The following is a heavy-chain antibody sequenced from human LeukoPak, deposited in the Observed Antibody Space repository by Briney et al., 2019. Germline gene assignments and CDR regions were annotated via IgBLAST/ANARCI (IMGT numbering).Heavy chain of an antibody. D-gene: IGHD3-22*01. J-gene: IGHJ4*02. CDR3: ARDLVSYDSSGYYYVRYFDY. CDR1: GGSFSGYY. Sequence: SETLSLTCAVYGGSFSGYYWSWIRQPPGKGLEWIGGINHSGSTNYNPSLKSRVTISVDTSKNQFSLKLSSVTAADTAVYYCARDLVSYDSSGYYYVRYFDYWGQGTLVTVSS. CDR2: INHSGST. V-gene: IGHV4-34*01.